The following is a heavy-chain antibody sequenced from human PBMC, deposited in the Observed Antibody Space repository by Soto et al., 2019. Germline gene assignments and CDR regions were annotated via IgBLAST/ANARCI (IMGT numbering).Heavy chain of an antibody. CDR1: GGTFSSYA. Sequence: AASVKVSCKASGGTFSSYAISWVRQAPGQGLEWMGGIIPIFGTANYAQKFQGRVTITADESTSTAYMELSSLRSEDTAVYYCARDPYYYDSSGYYYSGMDVWGQGTTVTVSS. D-gene: IGHD3-22*01. V-gene: IGHV1-69*13. CDR2: IIPIFGTA. CDR3: ARDPYYYDSSGYYYSGMDV. J-gene: IGHJ6*02.